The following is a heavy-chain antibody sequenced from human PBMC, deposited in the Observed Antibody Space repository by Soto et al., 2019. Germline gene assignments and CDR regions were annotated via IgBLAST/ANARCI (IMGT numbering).Heavy chain of an antibody. D-gene: IGHD2-15*01. V-gene: IGHV1-46*01. CDR1: GFSFSDYF. CDR3: VRDNSQNYVTPAASSWFHP. J-gene: IGHJ5*02. Sequence: QAQLVQSGAEVKKPGASVKVSCKASGFSFSDYFMHWVRQAPGQGLEWMGIINPSGDRTDYAQKFQGRVTITRDTSTSTVYMDLSSLRYEDTAVYYCVRDNSQNYVTPAASSWFHPWGQGTPVTVSS. CDR2: INPSGDRT.